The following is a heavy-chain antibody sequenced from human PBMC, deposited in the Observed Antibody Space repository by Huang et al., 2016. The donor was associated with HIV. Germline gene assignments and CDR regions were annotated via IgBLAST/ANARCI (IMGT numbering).Heavy chain of an antibody. CDR2: VRFDGSNE. CDR1: EFNFHVYG. J-gene: IGHJ4*02. CDR3: ARDSRWGIVATTLSYFDY. Sequence: QPQLVESGGGVVQRGGSLRRPCAASEFNFHVYGMHWLRQAQGKGLKCVAFVRFDGSNEDYIVSVKCRFPISRDKSKKMLFLEMDNRRPEDTAVYFCARDSRWGIVATTLSYFDYWGQGTLVTVSS. V-gene: IGHV3-30*02. D-gene: IGHD5-12*01.